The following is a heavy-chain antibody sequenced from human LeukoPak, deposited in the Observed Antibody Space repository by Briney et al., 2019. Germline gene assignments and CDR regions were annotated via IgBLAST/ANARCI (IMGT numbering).Heavy chain of an antibody. V-gene: IGHV3-30*03. CDR1: GFTFSDYG. CDR3: ARVRGGWYDDY. J-gene: IGHJ4*02. D-gene: IGHD6-19*01. Sequence: GGSRRLSCAASGFTFSDYGMHWGRQPPGKGLEWVAFISYDGSNKYYADSVKGRFTISRDNAKNSLYLQMNSLIDEDTAVYYCARVRGGWYDDYWGQGTLVTVSS. CDR2: ISYDGSNK.